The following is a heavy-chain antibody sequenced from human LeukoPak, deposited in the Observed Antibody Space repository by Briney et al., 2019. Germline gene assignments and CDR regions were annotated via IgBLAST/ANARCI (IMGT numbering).Heavy chain of an antibody. CDR2: IYSGGST. D-gene: IGHD6-13*01. V-gene: IGHV3-66*01. Sequence: PGGSLRPSCAASGFTVSSNFMSWVRQAPGKGLEWVSVIYSGGSTYYADSVKGRFTISRDNSKNTLYLQMNSLRAEDTAVYYCARIKRENIAAAGTVDYWGQGTLVTVSS. CDR1: GFTVSSNF. CDR3: ARIKRENIAAAGTVDY. J-gene: IGHJ4*02.